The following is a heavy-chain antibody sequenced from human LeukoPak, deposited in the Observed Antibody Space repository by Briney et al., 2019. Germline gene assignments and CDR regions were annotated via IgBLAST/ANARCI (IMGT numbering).Heavy chain of an antibody. CDR2: IIPILGIA. Sequence: SVKVSCKASGGTFSSYATSWVRQAPGQGLEWMGRIIPILGIANYAQKFQGRVTITADKSTSTAYMELSSLRSEDTAVYYCAGYSSGYYFGYWGQGTLVTVSS. V-gene: IGHV1-69*04. J-gene: IGHJ4*02. CDR1: GGTFSSYA. CDR3: AGYSSGYYFGY. D-gene: IGHD3-22*01.